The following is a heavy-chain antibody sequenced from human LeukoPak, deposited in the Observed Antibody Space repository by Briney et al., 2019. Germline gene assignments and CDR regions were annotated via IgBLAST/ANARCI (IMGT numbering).Heavy chain of an antibody. CDR2: MNPNSGNT. V-gene: IGHV1-8*01. D-gene: IGHD6-13*01. CDR1: GYTFTSFD. J-gene: IGHJ4*02. Sequence: GASVKVSFKASGYTFTSFDINWVRQAAGQGLEWMGWMNPNSGNTGYAQKFQGRVTMTRNTSISTAYMELSSLRSEDTAVYYCARTNGIAASGRAGVMGYWGQGTLVTVSS. CDR3: ARTNGIAASGRAGVMGY.